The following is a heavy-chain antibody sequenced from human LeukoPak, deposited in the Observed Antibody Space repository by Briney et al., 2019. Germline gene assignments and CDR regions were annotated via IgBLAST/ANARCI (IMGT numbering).Heavy chain of an antibody. CDR3: KNDPRTTHYYYYMDV. Sequence: PGGSLRLSCAASGFTFSSYAMNWVRQAPGKGLEWVSAISGSGGSTYYADSVKGRFTISRDNSKNTLYLQMNSLRAEDTAVYYCKNDPRTTHYYYYMDVWGKGTTVTISS. CDR1: GFTFSSYA. CDR2: ISGSGGST. J-gene: IGHJ6*03. V-gene: IGHV3-23*01. D-gene: IGHD1-1*01.